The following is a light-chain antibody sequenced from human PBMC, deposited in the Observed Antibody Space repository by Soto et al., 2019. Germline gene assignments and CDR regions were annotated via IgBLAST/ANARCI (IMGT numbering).Light chain of an antibody. V-gene: IGKV3-20*01. Sequence: EIVLTPSPGTLSLSPGERATLSCRASQSVSSNSLAWYHQKPGQPPRLLMYGASSRATGIPDRFSGSGSGTDFTLTISRLEPEDFAMYYCQQYGSSLITFGQGTRLEIK. J-gene: IGKJ5*01. CDR3: QQYGSSLIT. CDR1: QSVSSNS. CDR2: GAS.